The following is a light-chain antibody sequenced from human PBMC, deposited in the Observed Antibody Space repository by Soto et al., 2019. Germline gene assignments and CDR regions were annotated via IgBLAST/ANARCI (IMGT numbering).Light chain of an antibody. V-gene: IGLV2-14*01. CDR3: SSFTSSSTVV. Sequence: QSVLTQPASVSGSPGQSFTISCTGTSSDVGIYKYVSWYQQHPGKAPNLMIYEVANRPSGVSNRFSGSKSGNTASLTISGLQAEDEADYYCSSFTSSSTVVFGGGTKLTVL. CDR1: SSDVGIYKY. J-gene: IGLJ2*01. CDR2: EVA.